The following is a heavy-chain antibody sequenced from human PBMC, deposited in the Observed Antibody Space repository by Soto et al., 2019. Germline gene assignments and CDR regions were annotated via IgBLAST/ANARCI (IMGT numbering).Heavy chain of an antibody. Sequence: GGSLRLSCAASGFTFSDYYMSWIRQAPGKGLEWVSYISSSGSTIYYADSVKGRCTISRDNAKNSLYLQMNSLRAEDTAVYYWSRDKIHYEILTGFPYCYGMDVWGQGTTVTVSS. D-gene: IGHD3-9*01. CDR3: SRDKIHYEILTGFPYCYGMDV. CDR1: GFTFSDYY. V-gene: IGHV3-11*01. J-gene: IGHJ6*02. CDR2: ISSSGSTI.